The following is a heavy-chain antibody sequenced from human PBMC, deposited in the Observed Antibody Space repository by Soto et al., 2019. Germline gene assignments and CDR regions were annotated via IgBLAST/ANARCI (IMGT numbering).Heavy chain of an antibody. CDR2: IDHGGST. CDR1: GGAFSGYS. V-gene: IGHV4-34*01. J-gene: IGHJ5*02. D-gene: IGHD3-10*01. Sequence: SETLSLTCAVYGGAFSGYSWTWIRQPPGKGPEWIGEIDHGGSTTYSPSLKSRVTISVDTSKNQFSLKLSSVTAADTAVYYCARGPSATVRGLFTAWGQGTLVTVS. CDR3: ARGPSATVRGLFTA.